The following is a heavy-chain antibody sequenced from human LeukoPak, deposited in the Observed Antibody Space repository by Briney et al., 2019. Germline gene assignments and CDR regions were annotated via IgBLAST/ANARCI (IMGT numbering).Heavy chain of an antibody. CDR3: ARHGVVVPAAIGRSGAFDI. CDR1: GGSISSYY. J-gene: IGHJ3*02. Sequence: PSETLSLTCTVSGGSISSYYWSWIRQPPGKGLEWIGYIYYSGSTNYNPSLKSRVTISVDTSKNQFSLKLSSVTAADTAVYDCARHGVVVPAAIGRSGAFDIWGQGTMVTVSS. CDR2: IYYSGST. D-gene: IGHD2-2*01. V-gene: IGHV4-59*08.